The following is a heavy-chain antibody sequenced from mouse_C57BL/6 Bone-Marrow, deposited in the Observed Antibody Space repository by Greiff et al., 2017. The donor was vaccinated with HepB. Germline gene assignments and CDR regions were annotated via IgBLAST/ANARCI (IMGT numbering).Heavy chain of an antibody. V-gene: IGHV3-6*01. J-gene: IGHJ2*01. D-gene: IGHD1-1*01. CDR3: ARVGYYGTYFDY. CDR2: ISYDGSN. Sequence: EVKLMESGPGLVKPSQSLSLTCSVTGYSITSGYYWNWIRQFPGNKLEWMGYISYDGSNNYNPSLKNRISITRDTSKNQFFLKLNSVTTEDTATYYCARVGYYGTYFDYWGQGTTLTVSS. CDR1: GYSITSGYY.